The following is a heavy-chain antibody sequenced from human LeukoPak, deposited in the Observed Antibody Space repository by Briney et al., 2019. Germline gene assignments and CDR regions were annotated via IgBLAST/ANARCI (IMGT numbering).Heavy chain of an antibody. Sequence: PGGSLRLSCAASGFIFSSYGMYWVRQAPGKGPEWVAFIRYNGNNENYADSVKGRFTISRDNAKNSLYLQMNSLRAEDTAVYYCARGLRLGELSLYDYWGQGTLVTVSS. D-gene: IGHD3-16*02. CDR1: GFIFSSYG. J-gene: IGHJ4*02. CDR3: ARGLRLGELSLYDY. CDR2: IRYNGNNE. V-gene: IGHV3-30*02.